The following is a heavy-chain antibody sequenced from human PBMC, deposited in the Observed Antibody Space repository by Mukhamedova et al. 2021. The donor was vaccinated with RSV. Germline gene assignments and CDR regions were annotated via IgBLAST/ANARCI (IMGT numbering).Heavy chain of an antibody. CDR3: ARDRPSRGVGSSGRSDFDL. CDR2: IYTSGTT. J-gene: IGHJ2*01. D-gene: IGHD6-25*01. V-gene: IGHV4-61*09. Sequence: TWIRRPAGKGLEWIGHIYTSGTTKYNPSLQSRVTISMDIYRNQFSLELHSVTAADAAVYCCARDRPSRGVGSSGRSDFDLWGRG.